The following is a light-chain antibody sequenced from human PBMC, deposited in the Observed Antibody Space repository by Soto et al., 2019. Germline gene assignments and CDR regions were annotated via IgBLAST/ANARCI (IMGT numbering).Light chain of an antibody. CDR3: LQYYDYPYT. CDR2: TAS. J-gene: IGKJ2*01. Sequence: AIQGTKCPSSLTASLADRVSISCRASQGIKNELGWFQQKPGKAPNLLIYTASRLQTGVPSRFSGSGSGTDFTLTISCLQSEDFATYYCLQYYDYPYTLGQGTKVDIK. CDR1: QGIKNE. V-gene: IGKV1-6*01.